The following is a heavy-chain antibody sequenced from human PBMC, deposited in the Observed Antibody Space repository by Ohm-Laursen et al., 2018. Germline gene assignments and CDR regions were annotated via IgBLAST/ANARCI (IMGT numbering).Heavy chain of an antibody. J-gene: IGHJ6*02. CDR2: IIPIFGTA. CDR3: GLPETNPVPVWFGELLNYYYYGMDV. D-gene: IGHD3-10*01. V-gene: IGHV1-69*06. CDR1: GGTFSSYA. Sequence: GASVKVSCKASGGTFSSYAISWVRQAPGQGLEWMGGIIPIFGTANYAQKFQGRVTITADKSTSTAYMELSSLRSEDTAVYYCGLPETNPVPVWFGELLNYYYYGMDVWGQGTTVTVSS.